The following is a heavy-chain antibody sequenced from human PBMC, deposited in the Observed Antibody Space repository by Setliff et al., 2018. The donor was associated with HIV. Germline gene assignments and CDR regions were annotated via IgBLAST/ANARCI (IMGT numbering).Heavy chain of an antibody. CDR1: GYTFTSYY. V-gene: IGHV1-46*01. D-gene: IGHD1-26*01. CDR3: AREPSGSGNYFYFDY. Sequence: ASVKVSCKASGYTFTSYYMHWVRQAPGQGLEWMGIIYPSDGRTTYAQEFQGRVTMTRDTSTSTVYMDLSSLRSEDTAVYYCAREPSGSGNYFYFDYWGQGTLVTVSS. J-gene: IGHJ4*02. CDR2: IYPSDGRT.